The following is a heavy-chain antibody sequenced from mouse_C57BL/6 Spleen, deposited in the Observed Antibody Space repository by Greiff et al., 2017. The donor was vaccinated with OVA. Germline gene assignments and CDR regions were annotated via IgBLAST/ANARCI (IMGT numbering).Heavy chain of an antibody. CDR1: GYTFTSYW. D-gene: IGHD2-2*01. CDR3: ARGYDYAMDY. V-gene: IGHV1-69*01. J-gene: IGHJ4*01. CDR2: IDPSDSNT. Sequence: VQLQQPGAELVMPGASVKLSCKASGYTFTSYWMHWVKQRPGQGLEWIGEIDPSDSNTNYNQKFKGKSTLTVDKSSSTAYMQLSSLTSEDSSVYYCARGYDYAMDYWGQGTSVTVSS.